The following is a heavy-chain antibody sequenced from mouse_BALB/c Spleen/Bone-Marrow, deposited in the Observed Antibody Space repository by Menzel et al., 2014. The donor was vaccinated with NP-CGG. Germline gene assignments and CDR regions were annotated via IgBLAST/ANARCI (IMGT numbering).Heavy chain of an antibody. J-gene: IGHJ2*01. CDR2: IHPFDSES. CDR1: GYSFTNYW. D-gene: IGHD4-1*01. V-gene: IGHV1-61*01. CDR3: ARGLGEIWGY. Sequence: QVQLQQPGAELVRPGTSVQLSCKASGYSFTNYWTNWVKQRPGQGLEWIGMIHPFDSESRLNQKFKDKATLTVDKSSTTAYMQLSSPTSEDSAVYYCARGLGEIWGYWGQGTTLTVSS.